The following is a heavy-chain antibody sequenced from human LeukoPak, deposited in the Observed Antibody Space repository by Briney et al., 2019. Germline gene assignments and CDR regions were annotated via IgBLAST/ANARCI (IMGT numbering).Heavy chain of an antibody. D-gene: IGHD6-13*01. CDR3: ARSHSSSPHFDY. Sequence: PGGSLRLSCAASGFTLGRYWMSWVRQAPGKGLEWVSLIYSGGSTYYADSVKGRFTISRDNSKNTVYLQMNSLRAEDTAMYYCARSHSSSPHFDYWGQGTLVTVSS. CDR1: GFTLGRYW. V-gene: IGHV3-53*01. CDR2: IYSGGST. J-gene: IGHJ4*02.